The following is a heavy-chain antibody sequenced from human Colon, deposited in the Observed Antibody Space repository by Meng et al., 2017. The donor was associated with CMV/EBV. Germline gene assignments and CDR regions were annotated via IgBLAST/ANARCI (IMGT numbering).Heavy chain of an antibody. J-gene: IGHJ4*02. D-gene: IGHD6-19*01. Sequence: GESLKISCAASGFTFSSYWMSWVRQASGKGLEWVGRIRTRPNGYATAYAESVEGRFTISRDDSENTAYLQMNSLRTEDTAVYYCAVLAVAEPISYWGQGTLVTVSS. V-gene: IGHV3-73*01. CDR1: GFTFSSYW. CDR3: AVLAVAEPISY. CDR2: IRTRPNGYAT.